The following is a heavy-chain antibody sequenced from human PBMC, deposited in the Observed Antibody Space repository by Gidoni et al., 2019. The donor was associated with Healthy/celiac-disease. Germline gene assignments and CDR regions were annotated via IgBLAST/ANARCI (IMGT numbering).Heavy chain of an antibody. Sequence: QVQLQQWGAGLLKPSETLSLTCAVYGGSFSGYYWSWIRQPPGKGLEWSGEINHSGSTNYNPSLKSRVTISVDTSKNQFSLKLSSVTAADTAVYYCARGRYSGYPYWGQGTLVTVSS. D-gene: IGHD5-12*01. V-gene: IGHV4-34*01. J-gene: IGHJ4*02. CDR1: GGSFSGYY. CDR2: INHSGST. CDR3: ARGRYSGYPY.